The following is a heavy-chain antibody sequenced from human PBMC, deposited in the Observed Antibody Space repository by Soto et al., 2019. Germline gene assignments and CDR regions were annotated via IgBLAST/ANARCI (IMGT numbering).Heavy chain of an antibody. V-gene: IGHV4-61*01. J-gene: IGHJ4*02. CDR3: ASNYYYASSGQFDY. D-gene: IGHD3-22*01. CDR1: GGSVSSGSYY. Sequence: QVQLQESGPGLVKPSETLSLTCTVSGGSVSSGSYYWSWIRQPPGKGLEWIGYIYYSGSTNYNPSLKSRVTXXVXTXTHQFSLKLSSVTAADTAVYYCASNYYYASSGQFDYWGQGTLVTVSS. CDR2: IYYSGST.